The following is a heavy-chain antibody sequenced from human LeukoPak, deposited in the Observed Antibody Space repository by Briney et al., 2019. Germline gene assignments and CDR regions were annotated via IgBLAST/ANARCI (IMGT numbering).Heavy chain of an antibody. CDR2: IDPSDSYT. Sequence: GESLKISCKGSGYSFTSYWISWVRQMPGKGLEWMGRIDPSDSYTNYSPSFQGYVTISADKSISTAYLQWSSLKASDTAMYYCARLDDYSYQFDYWGQGTLVTVSS. D-gene: IGHD4-11*01. J-gene: IGHJ4*02. V-gene: IGHV5-10-1*01. CDR3: ARLDDYSYQFDY. CDR1: GYSFTSYW.